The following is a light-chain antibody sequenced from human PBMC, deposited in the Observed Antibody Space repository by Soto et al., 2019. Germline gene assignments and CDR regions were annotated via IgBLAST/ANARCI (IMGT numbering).Light chain of an antibody. CDR1: QDILSW. CDR3: QQANSFPIT. Sequence: DIQMTQSPSSVSASVGDRVTITCRASQDILSWLAWYQQKPGEAPRLLIYASSNLQSGVPSRFSGSGSGTDFTLTISSLQPEDFATYYCQQANSFPITFGPGTRVDIK. J-gene: IGKJ3*01. CDR2: ASS. V-gene: IGKV1-12*01.